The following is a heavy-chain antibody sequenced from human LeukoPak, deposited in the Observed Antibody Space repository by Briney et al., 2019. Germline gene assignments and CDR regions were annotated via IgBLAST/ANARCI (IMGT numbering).Heavy chain of an antibody. CDR1: GFTFSGFA. J-gene: IGHJ4*02. D-gene: IGHD6-19*01. CDR3: VAGNGWLGDY. CDR2: ISRSGEST. Sequence: GGSLRLSCAASGFTFSGFAMSWIRQAPGKGLEWVSSISRSGESTFYADSVRGRFTISRDNSKNTVSLQMESLRAEDTAVYYCVAGNGWLGDYWGQGTLVTVSS. V-gene: IGHV3-23*01.